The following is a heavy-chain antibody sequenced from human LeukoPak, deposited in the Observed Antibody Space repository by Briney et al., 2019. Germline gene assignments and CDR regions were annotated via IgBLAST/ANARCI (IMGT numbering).Heavy chain of an antibody. J-gene: IGHJ4*02. D-gene: IGHD3-22*01. Sequence: SGTLSLTCTVSGDSINSLDLWSWVRQPPGKGLEWIGEMYLSGTTHSNPSVKSRVTISIDKSKNQFFLNLSSVTAADTAVYYCAGLVGRYSSGLYYYYFDYWGQGTLVTVSS. CDR3: AGLVGRYSSGLYYYYFDY. CDR2: MYLSGTT. CDR1: GDSINSLDL. V-gene: IGHV4-4*02.